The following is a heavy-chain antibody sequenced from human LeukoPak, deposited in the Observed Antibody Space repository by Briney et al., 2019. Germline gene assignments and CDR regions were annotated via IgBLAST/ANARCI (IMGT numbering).Heavy chain of an antibody. CDR1: GGSISSGDYY. Sequence: SETLSLTCTVSGGSISSGDYYWSWIRQPPGKGLEWIGYIYYSGSTNYNPSLKSRVTISVDTSKNQFSLNLSSVTAADTAVYYCARRYGSGSYYKFDPWGQGTLVTVSS. D-gene: IGHD3-10*01. CDR3: ARRYGSGSYYKFDP. V-gene: IGHV4-30-4*08. J-gene: IGHJ5*02. CDR2: IYYSGST.